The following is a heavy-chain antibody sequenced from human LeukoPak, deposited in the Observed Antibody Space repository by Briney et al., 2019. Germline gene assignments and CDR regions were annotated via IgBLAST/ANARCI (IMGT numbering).Heavy chain of an antibody. CDR2: IRSKANSYAT. D-gene: IGHD3-10*01. CDR3: ITMVRGGYYYYGMDV. CDR1: GFTFSGSA. Sequence: GGSLRLYCAASGFTFSGSAMHWVRQASGKGLEWVGRIRSKANSYATAYAASVKGRFTISRDDSKNTAYLQMNSLKTEDTAVYYCITMVRGGYYYYGMDVWGKGTTVTVSS. V-gene: IGHV3-73*01. J-gene: IGHJ6*04.